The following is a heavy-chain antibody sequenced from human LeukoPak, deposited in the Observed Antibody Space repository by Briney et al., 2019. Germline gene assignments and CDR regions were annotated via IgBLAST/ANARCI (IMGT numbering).Heavy chain of an antibody. V-gene: IGHV3-7*03. Sequence: GGSLRLSCVVSGFTFSSYWMSWVRQAPGKGLEWVANIKQDGTEKYYVDSVKGRFTISRDDAKKSLYLQMDSLRAEDTAVYYCTTLLYCDSSCYSAYFDYWGQGTLVTVSS. CDR3: TTLLYCDSSCYSAYFDY. CDR2: IKQDGTEK. J-gene: IGHJ4*02. D-gene: IGHD2-15*01. CDR1: GFTFSSYW.